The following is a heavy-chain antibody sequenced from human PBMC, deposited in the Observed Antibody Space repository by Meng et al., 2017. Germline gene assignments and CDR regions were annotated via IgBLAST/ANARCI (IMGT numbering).Heavy chain of an antibody. CDR2: IYTSGST. CDR3: ARGSRGPTMVRGVVFKV. J-gene: IGHJ4*02. CDR1: GGSISSYY. Sequence: SETLSLTCTVSGGSISSYYWSWIRQPAGKGLEWIGRIYTSGSTNYNPSLKSRVTMSVDTSKNQFSLKLSSVTAADTAVYYCARGSRGPTMVRGVVFKVWGQGTLVTVSS. V-gene: IGHV4-4*07. D-gene: IGHD3-10*01.